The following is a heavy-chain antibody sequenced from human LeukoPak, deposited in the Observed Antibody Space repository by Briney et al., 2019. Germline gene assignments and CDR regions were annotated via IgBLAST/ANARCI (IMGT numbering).Heavy chain of an antibody. CDR3: ARVDLAWSDTSGYYRDWFDP. D-gene: IGHD3-22*01. V-gene: IGHV1-18*01. CDR2: VSAYNGNT. CDR1: GCTFTSYG. Sequence: ASVKVSCKASGCTFTSYGISWVRQAPGQGLEWMGWVSAYNGNTNYAQRFQGRVTMTTDTSTTTAYMELRSLRSDDTAVYYCARVDLAWSDTSGYYRDWFDPWGQGTLVTVSS. J-gene: IGHJ5*02.